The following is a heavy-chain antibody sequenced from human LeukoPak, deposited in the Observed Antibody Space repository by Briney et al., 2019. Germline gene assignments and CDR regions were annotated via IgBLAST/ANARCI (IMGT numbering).Heavy chain of an antibody. Sequence: SVKVSCKASGGTFSSYAISWVRQAPGQGLEWMGGIIPIFGTANYAQKFQGRVTITADESTSTACMELSSLRSEDTAVYYCARVYDILTGYFYYFDYWGQGTLVTVSS. CDR3: ARVYDILTGYFYYFDY. CDR1: GGTFSSYA. D-gene: IGHD3-9*01. CDR2: IIPIFGTA. J-gene: IGHJ4*02. V-gene: IGHV1-69*13.